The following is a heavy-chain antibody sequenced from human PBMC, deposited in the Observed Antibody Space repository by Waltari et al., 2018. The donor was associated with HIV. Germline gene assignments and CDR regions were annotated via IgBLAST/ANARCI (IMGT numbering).Heavy chain of an antibody. V-gene: IGHV4-61*02. CDR1: GSFISSGSYY. Sequence: QVQLQESGPRLVKPSQTLSLTCTVPGSFISSGSYYWSWIRQPAGKGLEWIGRIYTSGSTNYNPSLKSRVTISVDTSRNEFSLRLSSVTAADTGVYYCARGIVGAKEKNNGMDVWGQGTTVTVSS. CDR2: IYTSGST. D-gene: IGHD1-26*01. J-gene: IGHJ6*02. CDR3: ARGIVGAKEKNNGMDV.